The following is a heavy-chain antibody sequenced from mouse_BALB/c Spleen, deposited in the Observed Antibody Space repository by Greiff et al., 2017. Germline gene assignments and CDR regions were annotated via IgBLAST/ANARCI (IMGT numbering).Heavy chain of an antibody. Sequence: DVMLVESGGGLVQPGGSLRLSCATSGFTFTDYYMSWVRQPPGKALEWLGFIRNKANGYTTEYSASVKGRFTISRDNSQSILYLQMNTLRAEDSATYYCARDGDYYGSSYVSFYYWGQGTTLTVSS. V-gene: IGHV7-3*02. CDR3: ARDGDYYGSSYVSFYY. CDR2: IRNKANGYTT. D-gene: IGHD1-1*01. CDR1: GFTFTDYY. J-gene: IGHJ2*01.